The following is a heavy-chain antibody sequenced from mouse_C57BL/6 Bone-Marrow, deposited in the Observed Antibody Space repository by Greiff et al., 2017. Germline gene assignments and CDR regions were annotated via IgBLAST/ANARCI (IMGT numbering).Heavy chain of an antibody. D-gene: IGHD3-1*01. Sequence: EVQLQQSVAELVRPGASVKLSCTASGFNIKTTYMHWVKQRPDQGLEWIGRIDPANGNPKYAPKFQGKATITADTSSNTAYLQLSSLTSEDTAIYYCARSGEGTSFAYWGQGTLVTVSA. J-gene: IGHJ3*01. V-gene: IGHV14-3*01. CDR1: GFNIKTTY. CDR2: IDPANGNP. CDR3: ARSGEGTSFAY.